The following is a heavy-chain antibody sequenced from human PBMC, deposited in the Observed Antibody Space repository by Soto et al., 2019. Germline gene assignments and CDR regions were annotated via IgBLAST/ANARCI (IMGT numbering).Heavy chain of an antibody. D-gene: IGHD3-3*01. Sequence: ASVKVSCKASGYTFTSYDINWVRQATGQGLEWMGWMNPNSGNTGYAQKFQGRVTMTRNTSISTAYMELSSLRSEDTAVYYCARSPGYDFWSGYYPYYYYGMDVWGQGTTVTVSS. CDR1: GYTFTSYD. J-gene: IGHJ6*02. V-gene: IGHV1-8*01. CDR3: ARSPGYDFWSGYYPYYYYGMDV. CDR2: MNPNSGNT.